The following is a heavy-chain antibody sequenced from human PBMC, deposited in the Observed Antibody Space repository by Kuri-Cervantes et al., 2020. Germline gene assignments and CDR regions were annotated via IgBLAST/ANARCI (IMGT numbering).Heavy chain of an antibody. CDR1: GYTFTSYA. D-gene: IGHD4-17*01. J-gene: IGHJ6*02. Sequence: ASVKVSCKASGYTFTSYAMHWVRQAPGQRLEWMGWINAGNGNTKYSQKFQGRVTITRDTSASTAYMELSSLRSEDTAVYYCARDFHGDYLIVPGAPSYGMDVWGQGTTVTVSS. CDR3: ARDFHGDYLIVPGAPSYGMDV. CDR2: INAGNGNT. V-gene: IGHV1-3*01.